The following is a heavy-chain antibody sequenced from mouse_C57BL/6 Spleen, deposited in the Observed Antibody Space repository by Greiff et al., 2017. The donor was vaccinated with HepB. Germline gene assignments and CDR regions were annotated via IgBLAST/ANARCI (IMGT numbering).Heavy chain of an antibody. V-gene: IGHV14-1*01. CDR2: IDPEDGDT. Sequence: VQLKQSGAELVRPGASVKLSCTASGFNIKDYYMHWVKQRPEQGLEWIGRIDPEDGDTEYAPKFQGKATMTADTSSNTAYLQLSSLTSEDTAVYYCTTGGMRGDYFDYWGQGTTLTVSS. J-gene: IGHJ2*01. CDR3: TTGGMRGDYFDY. CDR1: GFNIKDYY.